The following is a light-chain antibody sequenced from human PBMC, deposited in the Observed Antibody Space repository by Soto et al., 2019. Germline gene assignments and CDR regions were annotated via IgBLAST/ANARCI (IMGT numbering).Light chain of an antibody. Sequence: QSALTQPASVSGSPGQSITISCTGTSSDVGGYNYLSWYQQNPGKAPKVMIYEVSNRPSGVSNRVSGSKSGNTASLTISGLQAEDEADYYCSSYTTSGTPVFGGGTKLTVL. CDR2: EVS. CDR3: SSYTTSGTPV. V-gene: IGLV2-14*01. CDR1: SSDVGGYNY. J-gene: IGLJ3*02.